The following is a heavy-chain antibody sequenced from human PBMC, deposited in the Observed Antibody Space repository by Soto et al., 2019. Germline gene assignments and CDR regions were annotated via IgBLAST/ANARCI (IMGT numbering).Heavy chain of an antibody. CDR3: ARHHISEPVVPFDY. J-gene: IGHJ4*02. V-gene: IGHV4-39*01. CDR2: ISYSGTT. D-gene: IGHD2-21*01. Sequence: QVQLQESGPGLVKPSETLSLTCTVSGGSISSSTYYWGWIRQPPGKGLEWIATISYSGTTYYNPSLKSPVSVSLDTAQNQFSLKVSSVTAADTAVYYCARHHISEPVVPFDYWGQGTLVTVSS. CDR1: GGSISSSTYY.